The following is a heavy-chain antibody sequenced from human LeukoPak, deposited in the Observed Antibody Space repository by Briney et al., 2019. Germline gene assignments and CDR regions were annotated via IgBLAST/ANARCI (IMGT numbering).Heavy chain of an antibody. D-gene: IGHD5-18*01. J-gene: IGHJ5*02. Sequence: SQTLSLTCAISGDIVSTNGAAAWNWFRQSPSRGLEWLGRTYYRSKWFNVHAVSVKSRMTLDADTSKNQFPLQLNSMTPEDTAVYYCARGGYSYGPRSYYWFDPWGQGTLVTVSS. V-gene: IGHV6-1*01. CDR2: TYYRSKWFN. CDR3: ARGGYSYGPRSYYWFDP. CDR1: GDIVSTNGAA.